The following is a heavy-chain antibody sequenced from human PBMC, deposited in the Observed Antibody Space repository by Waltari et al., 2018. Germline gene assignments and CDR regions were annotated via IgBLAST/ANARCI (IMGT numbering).Heavy chain of an antibody. CDR2: ISGSGAST. Sequence: EVQLVAHGGGLVQPGGSLRISCAASGFTFTHYAIGWVRQVPGKGLEWVSAISGSGASTHVADSVKGRFSISRDNSKEMIYLQMNSLRVEDTAIYYCSAAGDYWGQGTQVTVSS. J-gene: IGHJ4*02. D-gene: IGHD2-15*01. V-gene: IGHV3-23*04. CDR1: GFTFTHYA. CDR3: SAAGDY.